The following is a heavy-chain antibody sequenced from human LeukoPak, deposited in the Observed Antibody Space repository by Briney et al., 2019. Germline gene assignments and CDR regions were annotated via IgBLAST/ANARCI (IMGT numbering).Heavy chain of an antibody. Sequence: ASVKVSCKASGASFINYHIHWVRQAPGQGLEWVGLIYPSGGWTNYAQKFQGRVTMTTDTSTSTVYMELSSLRSEDTAIYYCARDVPHNCFDPWGQGTLVTVSP. V-gene: IGHV1-46*01. J-gene: IGHJ5*02. CDR3: ARDVPHNCFDP. CDR1: GASFINYH. CDR2: IYPSGGWT.